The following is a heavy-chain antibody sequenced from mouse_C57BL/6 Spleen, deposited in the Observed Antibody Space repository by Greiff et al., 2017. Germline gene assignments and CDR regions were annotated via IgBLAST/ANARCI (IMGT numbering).Heavy chain of an antibody. V-gene: IGHV1-82*01. Sequence: VQLQQSGPELVKPGASVKISCKASGYAFSSSWMNWVKQRPGKGLEWIGRIYPGDGDTNYNGKFKGKATLTADKSSSTAYMQLSSLTSEDSAVYFCARFDCYDGYFDYWGQGTTVTVSS. J-gene: IGHJ2*01. D-gene: IGHD2-12*01. CDR1: GYAFSSSW. CDR2: IYPGDGDT. CDR3: ARFDCYDGYFDY.